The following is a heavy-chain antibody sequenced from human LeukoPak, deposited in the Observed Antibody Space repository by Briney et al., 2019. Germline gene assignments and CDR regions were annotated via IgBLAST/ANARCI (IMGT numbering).Heavy chain of an antibody. Sequence: ASVKVSCKASGYTFTSYAMSWVRQAPGKGLEWVSAISGSGGSTYYADSVKGRFTISRDNSKNTLYLQMNSLRAEDTAVYYCASDIWGQGTMVTVSS. J-gene: IGHJ3*02. CDR1: GYTFTSYA. CDR3: ASDI. V-gene: IGHV3-23*01. CDR2: ISGSGGST.